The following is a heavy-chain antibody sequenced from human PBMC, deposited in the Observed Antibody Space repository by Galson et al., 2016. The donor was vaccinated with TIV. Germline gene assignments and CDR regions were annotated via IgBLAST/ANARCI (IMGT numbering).Heavy chain of an antibody. Sequence: SLRLSCAASGFTFSSYTMHWVRQAPGKGLEWVAVTTYDDSQKYYADSVKGRFTISRDNSKNTLYLQMSSLAAEDTAVYYCARVGSNGWAHYFDYWGQGTLVTVSS. CDR3: ARVGSNGWAHYFDY. V-gene: IGHV3-30*04. CDR1: GFTFSSYT. D-gene: IGHD6-19*01. CDR2: TTYDDSQK. J-gene: IGHJ4*02.